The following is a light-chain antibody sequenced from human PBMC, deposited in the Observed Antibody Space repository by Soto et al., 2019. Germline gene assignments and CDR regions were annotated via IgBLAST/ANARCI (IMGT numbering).Light chain of an antibody. CDR2: EVT. J-gene: IGLJ3*02. CDR3: TSYVGNDIWV. Sequence: QSALTQPPSASGSPGPSVTISCTGTSSDVGADKYVSWYQQYPGKAPKLMIYEVTKRPSGVPDRFSGSKSGNTASLTVSGLQDEDEADYYCTSYVGNDIWVFGGGTKLTVL. CDR1: SSDVGADKY. V-gene: IGLV2-8*01.